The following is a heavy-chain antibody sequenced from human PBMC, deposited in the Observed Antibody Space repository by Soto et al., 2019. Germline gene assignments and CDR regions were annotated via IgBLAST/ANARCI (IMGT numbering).Heavy chain of an antibody. CDR1: GFTVSSNY. CDR2: IYSGGST. V-gene: IGHV3-66*01. J-gene: IGHJ4*02. Sequence: EVQLVESGGGLVQPGGSLRLSCAASGFTVSSNYMSWVRQAPGKGLEWVSVIYSGGSTYYADSVKGRFTISRDNSKNTLYLQMNSLGAEDTAVYYCAREMSYYGSGSYYKGFDYWGQGTLITVSS. D-gene: IGHD3-10*01. CDR3: AREMSYYGSGSYYKGFDY.